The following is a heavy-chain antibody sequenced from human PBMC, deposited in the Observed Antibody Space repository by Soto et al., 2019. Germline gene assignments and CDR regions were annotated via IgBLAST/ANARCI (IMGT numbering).Heavy chain of an antibody. D-gene: IGHD3-16*01. Sequence: QVQLVQSGAEVKKPGSSVKVSCKASGGTFSSYTISWVRQAPGQGLEWMGRIIPILGIANYAQKFQGRVTITTINATGTAYMELISLIFEETAVYYRAVWGGHIMPLDYWGQGTLVTVSS. CDR1: GGTFSSYT. CDR3: AVWGGHIMPLDY. V-gene: IGHV1-69*02. J-gene: IGHJ4*02. CDR2: IIPILGIA.